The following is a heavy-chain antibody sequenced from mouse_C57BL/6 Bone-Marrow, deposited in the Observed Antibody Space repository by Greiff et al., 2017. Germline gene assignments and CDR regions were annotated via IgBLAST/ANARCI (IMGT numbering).Heavy chain of an antibody. V-gene: IGHV5-6*01. CDR3: SRRDGYPFAY. Sequence: EVQGVESGGDLVKPGGSLKLSCAASGFTFSSYGMSWVRQTPDKRLEWVATISSGGSYTYYPDSVKGRFTISRDNAKNTLYLQVSSLKSEDTAMYYCSRRDGYPFAYWGQGTLVTVSA. J-gene: IGHJ3*01. CDR1: GFTFSSYG. CDR2: ISSGGSYT. D-gene: IGHD2-3*01.